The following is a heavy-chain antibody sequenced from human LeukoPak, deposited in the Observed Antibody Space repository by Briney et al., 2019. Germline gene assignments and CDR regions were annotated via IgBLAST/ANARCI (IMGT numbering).Heavy chain of an antibody. V-gene: IGHV5-51*01. CDR3: ARLGDYGMDV. CDR2: INPADSDT. Sequence: KVSCKGYVYSFTNYLIGWVRQMPGKGLEWMGIINPADSDTRYSPTFQGQVTISTDKSISTAYLQWSSLKASDTAMYYCARLGDYGMDVWGQGTTVAVSS. J-gene: IGHJ6*02. CDR1: VYSFTNYL.